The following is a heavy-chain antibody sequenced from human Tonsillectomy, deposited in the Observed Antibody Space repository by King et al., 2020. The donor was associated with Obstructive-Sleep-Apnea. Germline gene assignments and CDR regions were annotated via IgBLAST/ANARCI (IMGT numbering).Heavy chain of an antibody. Sequence: QLQESGPGLVKPSQTLSLTCTVSGGSITSIGYYWNWIRQHPGKGLEWIGYIYYNGSTNYNPSLKSRVIISIDTSKSQFSLKVRSVTAADTAVYYCARDLRVPTRFSSGDPYYYYGLDVWGQGTTVTVSS. J-gene: IGHJ6*02. D-gene: IGHD1-26*01. V-gene: IGHV4-31*03. CDR1: GGSITSIGYY. CDR2: IYYNGST. CDR3: ARDLRVPTRFSSGDPYYYYGLDV.